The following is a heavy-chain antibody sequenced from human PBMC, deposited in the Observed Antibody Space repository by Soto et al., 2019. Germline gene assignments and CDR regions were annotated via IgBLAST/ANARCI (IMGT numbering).Heavy chain of an antibody. CDR2: IWYDGSNK. D-gene: IGHD2-15*01. Sequence: GGSLRLSCAASGFTFSSYGMHWVRQAPGKGLEWVAVIWYDGSNKYYADSVKGRFTISRDNSKNTLYLQMNSLRAEDTAVYYCARDSPRGYCSGGSCPGEPFDYWGQGTLVTVSS. V-gene: IGHV3-33*01. J-gene: IGHJ4*02. CDR1: GFTFSSYG. CDR3: ARDSPRGYCSGGSCPGEPFDY.